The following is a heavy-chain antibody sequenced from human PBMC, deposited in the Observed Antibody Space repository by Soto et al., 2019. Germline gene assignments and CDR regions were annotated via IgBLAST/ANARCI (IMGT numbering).Heavy chain of an antibody. D-gene: IGHD7-27*01. CDR1: GGSITSSSYY. CDR2: IYYCGST. Sequence: PAETLYLTCTVSGGSITSSSYYWGWLRPPPGKGLVWIGCIYYCGSTYNNPAHKSLSTISLDTSKNQFSLKLISESAADTAVYYCAREPGVWGQGTLVTVSS. V-gene: IGHV4-39*07. CDR3: AREPGV. J-gene: IGHJ4*02.